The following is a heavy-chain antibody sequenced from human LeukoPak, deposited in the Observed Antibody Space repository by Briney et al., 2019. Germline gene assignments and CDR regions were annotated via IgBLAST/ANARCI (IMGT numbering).Heavy chain of an antibody. Sequence: KPSETLSLTCAVSGGSISSGGYSWSWIRQPPGKGLEWIGYIYYSGSTYYNPSLKSRVALSVDTSKNQFSLKLSSLTAADTAVYYCAKSREEIRGLDAFDIWGQGTMVTVSS. CDR3: AKSREEIRGLDAFDI. CDR2: IYYSGST. V-gene: IGHV4-31*11. J-gene: IGHJ3*02. CDR1: GGSISSGGYS. D-gene: IGHD5-24*01.